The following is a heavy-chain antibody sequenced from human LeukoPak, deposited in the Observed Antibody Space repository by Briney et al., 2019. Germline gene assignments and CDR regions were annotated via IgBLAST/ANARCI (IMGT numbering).Heavy chain of an antibody. J-gene: IGHJ4*02. CDR1: GYTFTSYY. D-gene: IGHD3-10*01. Sequence: ASVRVSCRASGYTFTSYYMHWVRQAPGQGLEWMGIINPSGGSTSYAQKFQGRVTMTRDTSTSTVYMELSSLRSEDTAVYYCARGEEFGELLPYWGQGTLVTVSS. V-gene: IGHV1-46*01. CDR3: ARGEEFGELLPY. CDR2: INPSGGST.